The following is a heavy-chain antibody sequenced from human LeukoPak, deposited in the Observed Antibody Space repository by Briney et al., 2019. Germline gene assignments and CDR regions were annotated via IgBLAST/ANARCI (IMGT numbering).Heavy chain of an antibody. D-gene: IGHD3/OR15-3a*01. V-gene: IGHV3-66*02. CDR3: ARDFFGPPWFDP. Sequence: PGGSLRLSCAASGFTVSSNYMSWVRQAPGKGLEWVSVIYSGGSTYYADSVKGRFTISRDNSKNTLYLQMNSLRAEDTAVYYCARDFFGPPWFDPWGQGTLVTVSS. J-gene: IGHJ5*02. CDR2: IYSGGST. CDR1: GFTVSSNY.